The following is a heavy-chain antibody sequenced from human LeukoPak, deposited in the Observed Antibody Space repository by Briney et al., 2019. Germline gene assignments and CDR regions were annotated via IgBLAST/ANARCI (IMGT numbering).Heavy chain of an antibody. CDR1: GYSISSGYY. J-gene: IGHJ5*02. V-gene: IGHV4-38-2*01. CDR2: IYHSGST. CDR3: ARQHFPEAAAGGPVWFDP. D-gene: IGHD6-25*01. Sequence: SETLSLTCAVSGYSISSGYYWGWIRQPPGKGLEWIGSIYHSGSTYYNPSLKSRVTISVDTSKNQFSLKLSSVTAADTAVYYCARQHFPEAAAGGPVWFDPWGQGTLVTVSS.